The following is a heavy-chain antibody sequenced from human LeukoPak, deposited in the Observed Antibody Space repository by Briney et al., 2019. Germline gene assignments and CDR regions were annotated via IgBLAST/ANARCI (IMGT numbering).Heavy chain of an antibody. D-gene: IGHD4-17*01. V-gene: IGHV1-24*01. CDR2: FDPEDGET. CDR3: ATDSGDYGDYRFDY. CDR1: GYTLTKLS. Sequence: ASVKLSCKVSGYTLTKLSMHWVRHAPGKGHGWMGGFDPEDGETIYAQKFHSRVTMTEDTSTDTAYMELSSLRSADTAVYYCATDSGDYGDYRFDYWGQGTLVTVSS. J-gene: IGHJ4*02.